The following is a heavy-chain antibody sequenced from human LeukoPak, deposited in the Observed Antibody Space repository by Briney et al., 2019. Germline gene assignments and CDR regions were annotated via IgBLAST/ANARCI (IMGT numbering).Heavy chain of an antibody. V-gene: IGHV3-30*18. CDR3: VKRGSDGGPYFFDY. Sequence: GGSLRLSCGASGFTFSTYPMHWVRQAPGKGLEWVAAISKEGSNKYYADSVKGRYTISRDSSKHMLYLEMNSLSGEDTAVYYCVKRGSDGGPYFFDYWGQGTLVTVSS. CDR2: ISKEGSNK. D-gene: IGHD3-3*01. J-gene: IGHJ4*02. CDR1: GFTFSTYP.